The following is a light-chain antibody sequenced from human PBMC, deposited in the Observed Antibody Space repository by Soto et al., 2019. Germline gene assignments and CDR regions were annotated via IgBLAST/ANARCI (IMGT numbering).Light chain of an antibody. CDR2: RAS. CDR3: QQYGSSPLT. J-gene: IGKJ4*01. CDR1: QRISSN. V-gene: IGKV3-20*01. Sequence: EIVLTQSPASLSVSPGERATLSCRASQRISSNLAWYQQKPGQAPRLLIYRASSRATGIPDRFSGSGSGTDFTLTISRLEPEDFAVYYCQQYGSSPLTFGGGTKVEIK.